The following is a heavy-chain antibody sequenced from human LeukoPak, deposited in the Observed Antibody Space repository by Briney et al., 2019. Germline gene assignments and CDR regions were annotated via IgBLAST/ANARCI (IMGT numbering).Heavy chain of an antibody. CDR1: GYTFTSYY. D-gene: IGHD2-15*01. J-gene: IGHJ5*02. V-gene: IGHV1-46*01. CDR2: INPSGGST. Sequence: ASVKVSCKASGYTFTSYYMHWVRQAPGQGLEWMGIINPSGGSTSYAQKFQGRVTMTRDTSTSTVYMEPSSLRSEDTAVYYCAREDIVVVVAATPSPFDPWGQGTLVTVSS. CDR3: AREDIVVVVAATPSPFDP.